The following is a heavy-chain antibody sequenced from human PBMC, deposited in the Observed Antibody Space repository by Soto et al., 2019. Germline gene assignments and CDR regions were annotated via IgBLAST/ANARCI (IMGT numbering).Heavy chain of an antibody. CDR1: GFMFSGYG. CDR2: ISHDGSEK. V-gene: IGHV3-30*18. D-gene: IGHD3-3*01. J-gene: IGHJ5*02. Sequence: QVQLVESGGGVVQPGDSLRLSCAASGFMFSGYGMHWIRQAPGKGLEWVAVISHDGSEKYYGDSVKGRCTVSRDNSNNTLFLQIDSLRAEDTAVNYCAKLVGGVKAIGAPGDWLDPWGQGTLVTVSS. CDR3: AKLVGGVKAIGAPGDWLDP.